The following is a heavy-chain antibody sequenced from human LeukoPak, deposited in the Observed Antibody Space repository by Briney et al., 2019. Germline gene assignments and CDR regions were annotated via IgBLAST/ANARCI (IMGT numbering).Heavy chain of an antibody. CDR1: GGTFSSYA. D-gene: IGHD3-22*01. CDR3: ARVWRRDYDSSGYWYFDY. CDR2: IIPIFGTA. J-gene: IGHJ4*02. V-gene: IGHV1-69*13. Sequence: ASVKVFCKASGGTFSSYAISWVRQAPGQGLEWMGGIIPIFGTANYAQKFQGRVTITADESTSTAYMELSSLRSEDTAVYYCARVWRRDYDSSGYWYFDYWGQGTLVTVSS.